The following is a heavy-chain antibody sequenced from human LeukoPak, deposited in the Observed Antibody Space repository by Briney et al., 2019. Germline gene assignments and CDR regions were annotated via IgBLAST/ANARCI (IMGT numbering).Heavy chain of an antibody. CDR3: ATLGETSGWYPDH. Sequence: GGSLRLSCAASGFTFSGSAMHWVRQASGKGLEWLGRVRSKGYNYATAYGASVKDRFIIPRDDSKSTAYLQMSSLKSEDTAVYYCATLGETSGWYPDHWGQGTLVTVSS. CDR2: VRSKGYNYAT. CDR1: GFTFSGSA. J-gene: IGHJ4*02. D-gene: IGHD6-19*01. V-gene: IGHV3-73*01.